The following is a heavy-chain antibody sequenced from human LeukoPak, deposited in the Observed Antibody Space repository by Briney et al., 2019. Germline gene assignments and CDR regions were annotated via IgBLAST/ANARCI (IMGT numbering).Heavy chain of an antibody. CDR2: IYHSGST. D-gene: IGHD3-16*01. CDR1: GGSISTYY. J-gene: IGHJ1*01. V-gene: IGHV4-59*01. CDR3: GGGGAALFPFKS. Sequence: PSETLSLTCTVSGGSISTYYWNWIRQPPGKGLEWIGYIYHSGSTNYNPSLQSRVTISVDTSKNQFSLNLNSVTAADTAVYYCGGGGAALFPFKSGGQGPLAPVS.